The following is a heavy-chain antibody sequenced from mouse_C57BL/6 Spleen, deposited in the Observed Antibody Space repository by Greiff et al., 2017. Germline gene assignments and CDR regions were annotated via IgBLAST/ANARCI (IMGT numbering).Heavy chain of an antibody. Sequence: VQRVESGAELVRPGASVKLSCKASGYTFTDYYINWVKQRPGQGLEWIARIYPGSGNTYYNEKFKGKATLTAEKSSSTAYMQLSSLTSEDSAVYFCARSDYDYGGGDYWGQGTTLTVSS. D-gene: IGHD2-4*01. V-gene: IGHV1-76*01. CDR1: GYTFTDYY. CDR3: ARSDYDYGGGDY. CDR2: IYPGSGNT. J-gene: IGHJ2*01.